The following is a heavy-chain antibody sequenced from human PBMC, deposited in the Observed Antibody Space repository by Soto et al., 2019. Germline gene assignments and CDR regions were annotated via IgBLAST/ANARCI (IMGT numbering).Heavy chain of an antibody. J-gene: IGHJ4*02. CDR1: GYTFTSYD. D-gene: IGHD1-26*01. CDR2: INPSGGST. CDR3: ARDDDSGGYFFDY. Sequence: QVQLMQSGAEVKKPGASVKVSCKASGYTFTSYDMHWVRQAPGQGIEWMGIINPSGGSTTYAQKFQGRVTMTRDTSTSTFYRELSSLRSEDTAVYYCARDDDSGGYFFDYWGQGTLVTVSS. V-gene: IGHV1-46*01.